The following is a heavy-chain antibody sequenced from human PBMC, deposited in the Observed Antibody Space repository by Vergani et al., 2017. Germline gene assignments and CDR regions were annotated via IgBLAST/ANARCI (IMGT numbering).Heavy chain of an antibody. J-gene: IGHJ6*03. CDR3: ARGDCSSTSCFHMDV. D-gene: IGHD2-2*01. V-gene: IGHV4-59*01. CDR1: GDFSSSNY. CDR2: IYYSGGT. Sequence: QVTLQESGPGLVKPSEILSLLCYGSGDFSSSNYWSRIRQPPGKGLQWIGYIYYSGGTNYNPSLKSRVTMSVDTSNKQFSLKLSTVTAADTAVYYCARGDCSSTSCFHMDVWGRGTTVTVSS.